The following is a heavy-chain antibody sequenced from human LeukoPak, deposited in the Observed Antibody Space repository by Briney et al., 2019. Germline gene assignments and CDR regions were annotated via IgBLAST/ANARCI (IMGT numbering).Heavy chain of an antibody. CDR1: GYTFTSYG. V-gene: IGHV1-18*01. J-gene: IGHJ4*02. Sequence: ASVKVSRKASGYTFTSYGISWVRQAPGQGLEWMGWISAYNGNTNYAQKLQGGVTMTTDTSTSTAYMELRSLRSDDTAVYYCARDSWAPRYFDWLSRSNDYWGQGTLVTVSS. CDR2: ISAYNGNT. CDR3: ARDSWAPRYFDWLSRSNDY. D-gene: IGHD3-9*01.